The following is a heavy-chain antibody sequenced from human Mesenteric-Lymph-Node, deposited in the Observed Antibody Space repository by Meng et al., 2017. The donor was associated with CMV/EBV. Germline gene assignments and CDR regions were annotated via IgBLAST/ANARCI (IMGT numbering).Heavy chain of an antibody. V-gene: IGHV4-39*01. Sequence: QLQLQESGPGLVKPSETLSLTCHVSGGSLSSSSYYWGWIRQPPGKGLEWIGYIYYSGSTYYYNPSLKTRVTISVDTSKNQFSLKLSSVTAADTAVYYCARHSALLVTNFDYWGQGTLVTVSS. CDR1: GGSLSSSSYY. D-gene: IGHD5-18*01. J-gene: IGHJ4*02. CDR2: IYYSGSTY. CDR3: ARHSALLVTNFDY.